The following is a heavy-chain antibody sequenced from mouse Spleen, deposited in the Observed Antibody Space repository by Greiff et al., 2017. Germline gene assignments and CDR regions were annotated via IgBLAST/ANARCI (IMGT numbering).Heavy chain of an antibody. D-gene: IGHD1-1*01. J-gene: IGHJ2*01. V-gene: IGHV1S132*01. Sequence: VQLQQSGAELVKPGASVKLSCKTSGYTFTSYWIQWVKQRPGQGLGWIGEIFPGTGTTYYNEKFKGKATLTIDTSSSTAYMQLSSLTSEDSAVYFCARSTTVGDYWGQGTTLTVSS. CDR2: IFPGTGTT. CDR1: GYTFTSYW. CDR3: ARSTTVGDY.